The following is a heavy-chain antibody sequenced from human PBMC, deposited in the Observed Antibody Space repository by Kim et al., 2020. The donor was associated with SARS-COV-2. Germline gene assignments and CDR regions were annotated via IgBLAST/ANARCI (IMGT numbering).Heavy chain of an antibody. CDR3: ASSIAAAGYSGNYYYGMDV. D-gene: IGHD6-13*01. CDR1: GDSVSSNSAA. CDR2: TYYRSKWYN. V-gene: IGHV6-1*01. J-gene: IGHJ6*02. Sequence: SQTLSLTCAISGDSVSSNSAAWNWIGQSPSRGLEWLGRTYYRSKWYNDYAVSVKSRITINPDTSKNQFSLQLNSVTPEDTAVYYCASSIAAAGYSGNYYYGMDVWGQGTTVTVSS.